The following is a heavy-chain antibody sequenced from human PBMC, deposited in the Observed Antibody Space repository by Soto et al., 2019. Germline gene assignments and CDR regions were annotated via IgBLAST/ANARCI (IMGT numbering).Heavy chain of an antibody. CDR3: ARDDSSGSYIDY. CDR2: IWYDGSNK. V-gene: IGHV3-33*01. Sequence: QVQLVQSGGGVVQPGRSLRLSCAASGFTFSSYGMHWVRQAPGKGLEWVAGIWYDGSNKYYADSVKGRFTISRDNSKNTLYLKMNSLRAEDTAVEYCARDDSSGSYIDYWGQGTLVTVSS. D-gene: IGHD6-19*01. CDR1: GFTFSSYG. J-gene: IGHJ4*02.